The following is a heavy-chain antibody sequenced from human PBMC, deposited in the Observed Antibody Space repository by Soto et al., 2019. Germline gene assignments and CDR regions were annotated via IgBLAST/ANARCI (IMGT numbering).Heavy chain of an antibody. Sequence: PGGSLRLSCAASGFTFSDYYMSWIRQAPGKGLEWVAVISYDGSNKYYADSVKGRFTISRDNSKNTLYLQMNSLRAEDTAVYYCAKDIVVPAAIRGYYYYYGMDVWGQGTTVTVSS. V-gene: IGHV3-30*18. J-gene: IGHJ6*02. CDR2: ISYDGSNK. CDR1: GFTFSDYY. CDR3: AKDIVVPAAIRGYYYYYGMDV. D-gene: IGHD2-2*02.